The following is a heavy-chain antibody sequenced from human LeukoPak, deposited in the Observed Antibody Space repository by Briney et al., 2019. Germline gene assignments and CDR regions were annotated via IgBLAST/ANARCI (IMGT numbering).Heavy chain of an antibody. CDR2: ISNSGTTM. Sequence: GGSLRLSCAASGFSFSDNYMSWVRQAPGKGLEWVSYISNSGTTMNYADSVKGRFTISRDNAKNSLYLQMNSLRAEDTAVYYCTRGDTLIWGQGTMVTVSS. V-gene: IGHV3-11*04. D-gene: IGHD2-15*01. CDR1: GFSFSDNY. J-gene: IGHJ3*02. CDR3: TRGDTLI.